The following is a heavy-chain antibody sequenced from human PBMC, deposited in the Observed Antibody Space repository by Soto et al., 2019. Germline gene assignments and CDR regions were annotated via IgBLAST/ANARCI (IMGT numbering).Heavy chain of an antibody. CDR2: ISYDGSNK. Sequence: QVQLVESGGGVVQPGRSLRLSCAASGFTFSSYGMHWVRQAPGKGLEWVAVISYDGSNKYYADSVKGRFTISRDNSKNTLYLQMNSLRAEDTAVYYCANMGTSSWYRMSHYWGQGTLVTVSS. D-gene: IGHD6-13*01. CDR3: ANMGTSSWYRMSHY. CDR1: GFTFSSYG. V-gene: IGHV3-30*18. J-gene: IGHJ4*02.